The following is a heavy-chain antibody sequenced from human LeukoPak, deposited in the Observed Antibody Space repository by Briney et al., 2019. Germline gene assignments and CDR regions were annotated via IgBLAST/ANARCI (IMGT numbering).Heavy chain of an antibody. CDR3: ARSNYYGSGSYYWDY. CDR2: IYHSGST. V-gene: IGHV4-4*02. CDR1: GGSISSSNW. J-gene: IGHJ4*02. Sequence: SETLSLTCAVSGGSISSSNWWSWVRQPPGKGLEWIGEIYHSGSTNYNPSLESRVTISIDTSRNQFSLKLNSVTAADTAVYYCARSNYYGSGSYYWDYWGQGTLVTVSS. D-gene: IGHD3-10*01.